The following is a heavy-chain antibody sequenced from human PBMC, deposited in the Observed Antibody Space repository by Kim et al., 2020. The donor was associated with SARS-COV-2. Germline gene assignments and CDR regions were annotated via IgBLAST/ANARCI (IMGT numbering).Heavy chain of an antibody. D-gene: IGHD3-10*01. CDR3: ARDRSLRGWFGESLLPDY. CDR1: GYTFTSYG. CDR2: ISAYNGNT. V-gene: IGHV1-18*01. J-gene: IGHJ4*02. Sequence: ASVKVSCKASGYTFTSYGISWVRQAPGQGLEWMGWISAYNGNTNYAQKLQGRVTMTTDTSTSTAYMELRSLRSDDTAVYYCARDRSLRGWFGESLLPDYWGQGTLVTVSS.